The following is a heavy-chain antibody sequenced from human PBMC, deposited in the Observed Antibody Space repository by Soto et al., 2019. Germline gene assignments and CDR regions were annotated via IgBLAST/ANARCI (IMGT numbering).Heavy chain of an antibody. J-gene: IGHJ6*02. CDR3: ARDGFIVVVPAAYYGMDV. CDR2: ISAYNGNT. CDR1: GYTFTSYG. V-gene: IGHV1-18*01. D-gene: IGHD2-2*01. Sequence: QVQLVQSGAEVKKPGASVKVSCKASGYTFTSYGISWVRQAPGQGLEWMGWISAYNGNTNYAQKLQVRVTVTTDTSTSTAEMELRSLGSDDTAVYYWARDGFIVVVPAAYYGMDVWGQGTTVTVSS.